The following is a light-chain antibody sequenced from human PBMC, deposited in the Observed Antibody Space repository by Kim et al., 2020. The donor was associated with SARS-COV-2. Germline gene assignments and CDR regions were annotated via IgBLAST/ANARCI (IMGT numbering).Light chain of an antibody. V-gene: IGLV3-1*01. CDR3: QAWDSSARV. Sequence: SYELTQPPSVSVSSGQTASITCSGDKWGDKYACWYQQKPGQSPVLVIYQDSKRTSGIPERFSGSNSGNTATLTINGTQAMDEADYYCQAWDSSARVFGGGTQLTVL. CDR2: QDS. CDR1: KWGDKY. J-gene: IGLJ3*02.